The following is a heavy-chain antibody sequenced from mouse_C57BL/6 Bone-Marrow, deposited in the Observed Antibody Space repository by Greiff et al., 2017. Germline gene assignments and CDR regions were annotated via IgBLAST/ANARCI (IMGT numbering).Heavy chain of an antibody. Sequence: QVQLKQPGAELVKPGASVKLSCKASGYTFTSYWMHWVKQRPGQGLEWIGMIHPNSGSTNYNEKFKSKATLTVDKSSSTAYMQLSSLTSEDSAVYYCARCRIYYGYYYAMDYWGQGTSVTVSS. CDR1: GYTFTSYW. J-gene: IGHJ4*01. CDR2: IHPNSGST. D-gene: IGHD2-2*01. V-gene: IGHV1-64*01. CDR3: ARCRIYYGYYYAMDY.